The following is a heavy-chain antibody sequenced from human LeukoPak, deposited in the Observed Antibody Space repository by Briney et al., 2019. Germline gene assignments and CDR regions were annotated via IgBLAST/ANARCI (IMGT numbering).Heavy chain of an antibody. CDR1: GGSFSGYY. J-gene: IGHJ4*02. V-gene: IGHV4-34*01. D-gene: IGHD3-3*01. Sequence: SETLSHTCAVYGGSFSGYYWSWIRQPPGKGLEWIGEINHSGSTNYNPSLKSRVTISVDTSKKQFSLKLSSVTAADTAVYYCARGRRYDFWSGYYITPTFDYWGQGTLVTVSS. CDR3: ARGRRYDFWSGYYITPTFDY. CDR2: INHSGST.